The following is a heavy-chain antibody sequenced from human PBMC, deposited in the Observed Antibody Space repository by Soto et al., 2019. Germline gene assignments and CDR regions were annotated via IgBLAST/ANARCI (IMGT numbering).Heavy chain of an antibody. CDR3: ATYSGSSGHSY. J-gene: IGHJ4*01. Sequence: LETLSLTCTVSGGSISSYYWSWIRQPPGKGLEWIGYIYYSGSTNYNPSLKSRVTISVDTSKNQFSLKLSSVTAADTAVYYCATYSGSSGHSYWDHGTLVTVSS. V-gene: IGHV4-59*01. D-gene: IGHD3-22*01. CDR1: GGSISSYY. CDR2: IYYSGST.